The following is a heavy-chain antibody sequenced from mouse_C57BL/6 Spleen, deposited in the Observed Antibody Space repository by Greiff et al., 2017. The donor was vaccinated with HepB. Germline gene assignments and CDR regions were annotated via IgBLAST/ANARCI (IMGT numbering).Heavy chain of an antibody. J-gene: IGHJ4*01. D-gene: IGHD1-1*01. Sequence: QVQLQQSGPELVKPGASVKISCKASGYAFSSSWMNWVKQRPGKGLEWIGRIYPGDGDTNYNGKFKGKATLTADKSSSTAYMQLSSLTSEDSAVYFCAGPLLLRFYAMDYWGQGTSVTVSS. CDR2: IYPGDGDT. CDR1: GYAFSSSW. CDR3: AGPLLLRFYAMDY. V-gene: IGHV1-82*01.